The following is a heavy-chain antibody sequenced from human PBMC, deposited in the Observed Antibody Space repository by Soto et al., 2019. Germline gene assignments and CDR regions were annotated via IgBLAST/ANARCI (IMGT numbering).Heavy chain of an antibody. V-gene: IGHV4-30-2*06. CDR3: ARDYYGMDV. CDR1: GGSITSGGYS. J-gene: IGHJ6*02. CDR2: TYQSGSA. Sequence: TLSLTCTVSGGSITSGGYSWTWIRQSPGKGLEWIGYTYQSGSAYYDPSLKSRVTISVDRSKNQFSLNLTSVTAADTAVYYGARDYYGMDVGGQGTPVTGXS.